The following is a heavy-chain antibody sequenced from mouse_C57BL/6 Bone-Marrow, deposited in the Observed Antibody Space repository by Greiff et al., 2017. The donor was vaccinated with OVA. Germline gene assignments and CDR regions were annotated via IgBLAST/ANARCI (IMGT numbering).Heavy chain of an antibody. CDR3: AREGEGPDY. CDR1: GYTFPSYW. J-gene: IGHJ2*01. CDR2: IDPSDSYT. D-gene: IGHD3-3*01. V-gene: IGHV1-69*01. Sequence: VQLQQPGAELVMPGASVKLSCKASGYTFPSYWMHWVKQRPGQGLEWTGEIDPSDSYTNYNQKFKGKSTLTVDKSSSTAYMQLSSLTSEDSAVYYCAREGEGPDYWGQGTTLTVSS.